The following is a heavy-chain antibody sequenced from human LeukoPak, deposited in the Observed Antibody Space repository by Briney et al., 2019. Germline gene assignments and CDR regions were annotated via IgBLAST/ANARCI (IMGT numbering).Heavy chain of an antibody. D-gene: IGHD5-24*01. J-gene: IGHJ4*02. Sequence: GASVKVSCKASGYTFTGYYMHWVRQAPGQGLEWMGWIDPNSGGTNYAQKFRGRVTMTRDTSISTAYLGLSRLTSDDAAVYYCAPSDVYYFDYWGQGTLVTVSS. CDR2: IDPNSGGT. CDR1: GYTFTGYY. V-gene: IGHV1-2*02. CDR3: APSDVYYFDY.